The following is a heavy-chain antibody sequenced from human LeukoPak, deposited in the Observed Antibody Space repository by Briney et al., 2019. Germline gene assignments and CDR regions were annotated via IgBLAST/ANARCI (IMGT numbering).Heavy chain of an antibody. J-gene: IGHJ4*02. CDR3: AAGPTYGDYDY. Sequence: ASVKVSCKASGGTFSSYAISWVRQAPGQGLEWMGGIIPIFGTANYAQKFQGRVTITADESTSTAYMELSSLRSEDTAVYYCAAGPTYGDYDYWGQGTLVTVSS. D-gene: IGHD4-17*01. CDR2: IIPIFGTA. V-gene: IGHV1-69*13. CDR1: GGTFSSYA.